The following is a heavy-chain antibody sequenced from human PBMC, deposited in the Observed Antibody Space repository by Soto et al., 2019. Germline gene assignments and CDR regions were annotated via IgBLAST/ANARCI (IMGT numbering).Heavy chain of an antibody. CDR2: INTYNGMT. CDR1: GYTFINYH. D-gene: IGHD5-12*01. CDR3: AKSPRGEMATD. J-gene: IGHJ4*02. Sequence: QVQLVQSGGEVKKPGASVTVSCKASGYTFINYHITWVRQAPGQGLEWMAWINTYNGMTDYAQKFQGRVTMTRDTSTSTAYIERRNLGSDDTAVYFCAKSPRGEMATDWGQGPLVTVSS. V-gene: IGHV1-18*01.